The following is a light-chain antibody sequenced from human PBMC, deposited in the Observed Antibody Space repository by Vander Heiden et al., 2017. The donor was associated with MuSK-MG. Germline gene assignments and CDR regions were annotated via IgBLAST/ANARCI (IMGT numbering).Light chain of an antibody. J-gene: IGKJ1*01. CDR2: GAS. V-gene: IGKV3-15*01. CDR3: QYYTDGRT. Sequence: IVMTQSPATLSVSPGERATLTCRASQSVRNHLPWYQHKPGQAPKFIIYGASNSANGIPHPLSPTRSWKEFTRTIISPQPEDFTVYSWQYYTDGRTFGQWTKVEIK. CDR1: QSVRNH.